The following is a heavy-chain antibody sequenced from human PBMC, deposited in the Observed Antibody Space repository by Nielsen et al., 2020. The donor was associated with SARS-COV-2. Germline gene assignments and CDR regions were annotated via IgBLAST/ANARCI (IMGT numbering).Heavy chain of an antibody. Sequence: GGSLRLSCIASRFTFRNFALSWVRQAPGKGLDWVSLISATGSTTYYSDSVKGRFTISRDDSKNTLYLQMNNLRAGDTAVYHCVSQAEGYYSPYDLWGQGTLVTVSS. V-gene: IGHV3-23*01. CDR2: ISATGSTT. D-gene: IGHD3-22*01. CDR3: VSQAEGYYSPYDL. J-gene: IGHJ4*02. CDR1: RFTFRNFA.